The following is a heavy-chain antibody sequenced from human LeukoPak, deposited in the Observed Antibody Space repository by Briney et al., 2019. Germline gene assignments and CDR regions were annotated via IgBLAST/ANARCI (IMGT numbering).Heavy chain of an antibody. D-gene: IGHD3-10*01. CDR2: ISYDGSNK. CDR3: AKDSYYYGSGGQY. J-gene: IGHJ4*02. CDR1: GFTFSSYG. V-gene: IGHV3-30*18. Sequence: GGSLRLSCAASGFTFSSYGMHWVRQAPGKGLEWVAVISYDGSNKHYADSVKGRFTISRDNSKNTLYLQMNSLRAEDTAVYYCAKDSYYYGSGGQYWGQGTLVTVSS.